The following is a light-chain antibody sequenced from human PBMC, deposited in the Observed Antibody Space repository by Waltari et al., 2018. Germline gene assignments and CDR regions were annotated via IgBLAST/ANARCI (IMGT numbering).Light chain of an antibody. Sequence: DIVMTQSPLSLPVTPGEPASMSCRSSQSLRPSNGNNYFDWYLQKPGQSPQLLIFWGSTRASGVPDRFSGSGSGADFSLKISRVEAEDVGVYCCMQSLQTPGTFGPGTKVDIK. J-gene: IGKJ3*01. CDR3: MQSLQTPGT. V-gene: IGKV2-28*01. CDR1: QSLRPSNGNNY. CDR2: WGS.